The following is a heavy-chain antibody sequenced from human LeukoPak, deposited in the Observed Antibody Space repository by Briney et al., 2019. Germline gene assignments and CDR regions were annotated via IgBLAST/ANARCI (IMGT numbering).Heavy chain of an antibody. CDR2: IKQDGSEK. CDR1: GFIFSSYA. D-gene: IGHD1-1*01. J-gene: IGHJ4*02. CDR3: ARERGISEGTASDY. Sequence: GGSLRLSCAASGFIFSSYAMSWVRQAPGKGLEWVANIKQDGSEKYYVDSVKGRFTISRDNAKNSLYLQMNSLRAEDTAVYYCARERGISEGTASDYWGQGTLVTVSS. V-gene: IGHV3-7*01.